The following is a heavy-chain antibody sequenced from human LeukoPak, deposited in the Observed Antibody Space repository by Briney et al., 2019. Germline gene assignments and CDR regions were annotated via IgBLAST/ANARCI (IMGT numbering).Heavy chain of an antibody. CDR1: GFTFSSYA. CDR2: ISYDGSNI. CDR3: AKVPFSSGYYHYFDY. D-gene: IGHD3-22*01. Sequence: PGGSLRLSCAASGFTFSSYAMHWVRRAPGKGLEWVAVISYDGSNIYYADSVKGRFTISRENSKNTLYLQMNSLRAEDTAVYYCAKVPFSSGYYHYFDYWGQGTLVTVSS. V-gene: IGHV3-30-3*01. J-gene: IGHJ4*02.